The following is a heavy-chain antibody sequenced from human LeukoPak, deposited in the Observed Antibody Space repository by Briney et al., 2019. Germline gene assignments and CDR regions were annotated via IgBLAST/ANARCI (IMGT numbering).Heavy chain of an antibody. CDR2: ISGSGGST. J-gene: IGHJ3*02. CDR1: GFTFSSYA. Sequence: GGSLRLSCAASGFTFSSYAMSWVRQAPGKGLEWVSAISGSGGSTYYADSVKGRFTISRDNSKNTLYLQMDSLGAEDTAVYYCARGMTTSIAFDIWGQGTMVTVSS. V-gene: IGHV3-23*01. CDR3: ARGMTTSIAFDI. D-gene: IGHD1-14*01.